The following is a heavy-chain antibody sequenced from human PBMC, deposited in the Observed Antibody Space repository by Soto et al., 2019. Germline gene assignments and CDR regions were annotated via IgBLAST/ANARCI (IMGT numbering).Heavy chain of an antibody. CDR2: IWYDGSNK. CDR1: GFTFSSHG. V-gene: IGHV3-33*01. CDR3: ARDRIVAAFDY. J-gene: IGHJ4*02. D-gene: IGHD5-12*01. Sequence: HPGGSLRLSCAASGFTFSSHGMHWVRQAPGKGLEWVAVIWYDGSNKYYADSVKGRFTISRDNSKNTLYLQMNSLRAEDTAVYYCARDRIVAAFDYWGQGTLVTVSS.